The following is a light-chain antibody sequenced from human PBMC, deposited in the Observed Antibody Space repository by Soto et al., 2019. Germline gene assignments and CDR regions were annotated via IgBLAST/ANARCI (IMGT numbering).Light chain of an antibody. J-gene: IGLJ2*01. Sequence: QPVLTQSPSASASLGASVKLTCTLSSGHSSYAIAWHQQQPEKGPRYLMKLSSDGSHSKGDGIPDRVSGSSSGAERYLTISSLQSEDEADYYCQTWDTGARVVFGGGTKVTVL. CDR3: QTWDTGARVV. CDR2: LSSDGSH. V-gene: IGLV4-69*01. CDR1: SGHSSYA.